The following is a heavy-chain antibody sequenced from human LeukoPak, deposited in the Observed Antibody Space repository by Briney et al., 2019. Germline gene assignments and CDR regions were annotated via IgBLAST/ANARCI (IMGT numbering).Heavy chain of an antibody. Sequence: ASVKVSCKVSGYTLSEISMQWVRQAPGKGREWMGGFDPKDGETIYVQKFQGRLTMTEDTSTDTAYMELSSLRFEDTAVYYCARVRGARRYSYGYVADYWGQGTLVTVSS. D-gene: IGHD5-18*01. CDR1: GYTLSEIS. CDR3: ARVRGARRYSYGYVADY. CDR2: FDPKDGET. J-gene: IGHJ4*02. V-gene: IGHV1-24*01.